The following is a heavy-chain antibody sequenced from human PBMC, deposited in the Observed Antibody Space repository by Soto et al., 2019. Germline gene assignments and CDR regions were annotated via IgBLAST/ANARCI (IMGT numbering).Heavy chain of an antibody. J-gene: IGHJ4*02. CDR2: FCYSVTT. Sequence: QLQLQESGPGLVKPSETLSLTCTVSGASISSTNYYWGWIRQPPGKGLEWIGSFCYSVTTSYNPSLKSRVTISVDASKNQFSLKLSSLTAADTAGYYGARHLSCGWWYFDCWGQGTLVTVSS. CDR3: ARHLSCGWWYFDC. CDR1: GASISSTNYY. V-gene: IGHV4-39*01. D-gene: IGHD6-19*01.